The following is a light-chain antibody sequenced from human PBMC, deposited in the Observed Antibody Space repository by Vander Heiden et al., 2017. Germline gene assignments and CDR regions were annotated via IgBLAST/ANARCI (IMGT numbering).Light chain of an antibody. V-gene: IGLV2-14*03. CDR2: DVS. CDR3: NSYTSSTTGV. J-gene: IGLJ3*02. CDR1: SSDVGGYNY. Sequence: QSALTQPASVSASPGHSITLPCTGTSSDVGGYNYVSWYQHHPGNAPKLMSYDVSNRPSGVSNRFSGSKSGNTASLTISGLQAEDDADYYCNSYTSSTTGVFGGGTKLTVL.